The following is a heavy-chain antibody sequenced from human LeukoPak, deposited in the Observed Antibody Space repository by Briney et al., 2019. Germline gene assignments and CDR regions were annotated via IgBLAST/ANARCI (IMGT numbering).Heavy chain of an antibody. Sequence: PGGSLRLSCAASGFTFSSYEMNWVRQAPGKGLEWVSYISSSGSTIYYADSVKGRFTIYRENDKKSLCMQMNSVRAEDTGVYDCAELGITMIGAVWGKGTTVTISS. J-gene: IGHJ6*04. CDR3: AELGITMIGAV. V-gene: IGHV3-48*03. CDR2: ISSSGSTI. D-gene: IGHD3-10*02. CDR1: GFTFSSYE.